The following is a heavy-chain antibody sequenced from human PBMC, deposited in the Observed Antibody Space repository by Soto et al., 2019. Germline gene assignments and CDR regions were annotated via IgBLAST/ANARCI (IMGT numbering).Heavy chain of an antibody. CDR3: TRGPRATSAGTSAH. D-gene: IGHD6-13*01. CDR2: IYNDGTYA. Sequence: GGSLRLSCAGSGFTFNMYWVHWVRQVPGKGPVWVARIYNDGTYADYADSVKGRFTISRDNPKDTLYLQMKDLRAEDSALYHCTRGPRATSAGTSAHWGQGTLVTVSS. CDR1: GFTFNMYW. V-gene: IGHV3-74*01. J-gene: IGHJ4*02.